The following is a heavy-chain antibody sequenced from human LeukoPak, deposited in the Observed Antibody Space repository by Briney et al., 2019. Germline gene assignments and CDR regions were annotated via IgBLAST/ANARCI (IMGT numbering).Heavy chain of an antibody. CDR2: IWYDGSNK. J-gene: IGHJ4*02. Sequence: GGSLRLSCAASGFTFSSYGMHWVRQAPGKGLEWVAVIWYDGSNKYYADSVKGRFTISRDNSKNTLYLQMNSLRAEDTAVYYCARGVMAARLYYFDYWGRGILATVSS. CDR3: ARGVMAARLYYFDY. CDR1: GFTFSSYG. D-gene: IGHD2-21*01. V-gene: IGHV3-33*01.